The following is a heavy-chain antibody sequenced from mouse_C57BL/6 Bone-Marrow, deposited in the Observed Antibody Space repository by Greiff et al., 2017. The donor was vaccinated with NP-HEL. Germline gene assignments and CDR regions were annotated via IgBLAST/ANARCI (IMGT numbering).Heavy chain of an antibody. D-gene: IGHD1-1*01. V-gene: IGHV1-52*01. CDR1: GYTFTSYW. Sequence: VQLQQPGAELVRPGSSVKLSCKASGYTFTSYWMHWVKQRPIQGLEWIGNIDPSDSETHYNQKFKDKATLTVDKSSSTAYMQLSSLTSEDSAVYYCARLDYGSSLPYFDVWGTGTTVTVSS. J-gene: IGHJ1*03. CDR3: ARLDYGSSLPYFDV. CDR2: IDPSDSET.